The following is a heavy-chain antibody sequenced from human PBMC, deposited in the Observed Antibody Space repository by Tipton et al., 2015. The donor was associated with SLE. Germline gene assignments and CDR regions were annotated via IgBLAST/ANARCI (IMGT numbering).Heavy chain of an antibody. CDR3: ARDEYRYDGTGYHLLGHFDY. CDR2: IYTSGST. CDR1: GVSFSDYY. Sequence: LRLSCTVSGVSFSDYYWTWIRQPAGKGLEWIGRIYTSGSTNYNPSLKSRVTISVDTSKNQFSLKLSSVTAADTAVYYCARDEYRYDGTGYHLLGHFDYWGQGTLVTVSS. J-gene: IGHJ4*02. V-gene: IGHV4-4*07. D-gene: IGHD3-22*01.